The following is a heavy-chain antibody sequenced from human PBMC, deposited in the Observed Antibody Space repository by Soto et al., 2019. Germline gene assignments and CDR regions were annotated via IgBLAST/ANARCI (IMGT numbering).Heavy chain of an antibody. D-gene: IGHD5-18*01. Sequence: SETLSLTCAVYGGSFSGYYWSWIRQPPGKGLEWIGEINHSGSTNYNPSLKSRVTISVDTSKNQFSLKLSSVTAADTAVYYCARGQWLGAAHYWGQGTLVTVSS. CDR2: INHSGST. CDR1: GGSFSGYY. J-gene: IGHJ4*02. CDR3: ARGQWLGAAHY. V-gene: IGHV4-34*01.